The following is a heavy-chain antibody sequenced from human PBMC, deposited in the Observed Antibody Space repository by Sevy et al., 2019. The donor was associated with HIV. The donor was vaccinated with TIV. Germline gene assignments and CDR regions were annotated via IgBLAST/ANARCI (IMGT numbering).Heavy chain of an antibody. CDR1: GITFSKYS. CDR3: AREGCTKPHDY. D-gene: IGHD2-8*01. CDR2: LSFGCGEI. V-gene: IGHV3-23*01. Sequence: GGYLRLSCAASGITFSKYSMSWVRQPPGKGLEWVSTLSFGCGEINHADSVKGRYTISRDNSKNSLYLQMSNLRAEDTAVYYCAREGCTKPHDYWGQGPLVTVSS. J-gene: IGHJ4*02.